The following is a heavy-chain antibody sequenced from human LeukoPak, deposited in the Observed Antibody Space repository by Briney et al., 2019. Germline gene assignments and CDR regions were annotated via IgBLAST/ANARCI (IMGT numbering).Heavy chain of an antibody. J-gene: IGHJ4*02. V-gene: IGHV3-64D*09. D-gene: IGHD1-26*01. CDR2: ISSNGGSP. CDR1: GFTFSTYA. CDR3: VKSAYSGSYFSLDY. Sequence: PGGSLRLSCSVSGFTFSTYAMHWVRQAPGKGLEFVSAISSNGGSPFYADSVKGRFTISRDNSKDTLYLQMSSLSPEDTAVYYCVKSAYSGSYFSLDYWGQGTLVTVTS.